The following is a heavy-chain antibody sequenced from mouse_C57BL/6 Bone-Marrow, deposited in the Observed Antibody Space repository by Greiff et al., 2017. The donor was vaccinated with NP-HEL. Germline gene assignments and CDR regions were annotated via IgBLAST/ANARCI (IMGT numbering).Heavy chain of an antibody. Sequence: QVQLQQPGAELVKPGASVKLSCKASGYTFTSYWMQWVKQRPGQGLEWIGEIDPSASYTNYNQKFKGKATLTVDTSSSTAYMQLSSLTSEDSAVYYCARSGIYDGFDYWGQGTTLTVSS. J-gene: IGHJ2*01. CDR2: IDPSASYT. V-gene: IGHV1-50*01. CDR3: ARSGIYDGFDY. D-gene: IGHD1-1*01. CDR1: GYTFTSYW.